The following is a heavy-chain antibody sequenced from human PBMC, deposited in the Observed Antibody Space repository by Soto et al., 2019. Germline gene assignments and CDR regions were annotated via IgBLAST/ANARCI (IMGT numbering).Heavy chain of an antibody. CDR3: ARSVDCSSTSCYDYYYYYMVV. D-gene: IGHD2-2*01. CDR2: IIPILGIA. V-gene: IGHV1-69*02. J-gene: IGHJ6*03. CDR1: GGTFSSYT. Sequence: QVQLVQSGAEVKKPGSSVKVSCKASGGTFSSYTISWVRQAPGQGLEWMGRIIPILGIANYAQKFQGRVTITADKSTSSAYMELSSLRSEDTAVYYCARSVDCSSTSCYDYYYYYMVVWGKGTTVTVSS.